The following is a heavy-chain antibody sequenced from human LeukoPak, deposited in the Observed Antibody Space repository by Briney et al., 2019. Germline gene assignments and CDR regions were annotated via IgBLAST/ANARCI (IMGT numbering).Heavy chain of an antibody. V-gene: IGHV3-30*18. J-gene: IGHJ4*02. Sequence: QSGGSLRLSCAASGFTFDACDIHWVRQAPGKGLEWVSVISYDGSKRFYEESVKGRFSISRDNSKNTVYLQMNSLRADDTAVYYCAKGDATTFAFGGTLENWGQGALVTVSS. CDR3: AKGDATTFAFGGTLEN. CDR1: GFTFDACD. CDR2: ISYDGSKR. D-gene: IGHD3-16*01.